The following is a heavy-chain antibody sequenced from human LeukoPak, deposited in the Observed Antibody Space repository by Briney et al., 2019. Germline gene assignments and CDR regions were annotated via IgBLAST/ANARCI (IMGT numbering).Heavy chain of an antibody. CDR3: ARDQESRSWYGFDY. CDR1: GFTVSSNY. J-gene: IGHJ4*02. Sequence: GGSLRLSCAASGFTVSSNYMSWVRQAPGKGLGWVSVIYSGGSTYYADSVKGRFTISRDNSKNTLYLQMNSLRAEDTAVYYCARDQESRSWYGFDYWGQGTLVTVSS. V-gene: IGHV3-66*01. CDR2: IYSGGST. D-gene: IGHD6-13*01.